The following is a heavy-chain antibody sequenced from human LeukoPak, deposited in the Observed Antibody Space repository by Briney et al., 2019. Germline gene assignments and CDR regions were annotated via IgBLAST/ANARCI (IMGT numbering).Heavy chain of an antibody. D-gene: IGHD3-22*01. CDR2: IKEDGSEK. Sequence: GGSLRLSCAASGFTFSSYWMSWVRQAPGKGLEWVANIKEDGSEKHYVDSVKGRFTISRDNAKNALYLQMNSLRAEDTAVYYCARSYYDSSGYYYEHYFDYWGQGTLVTVSS. V-gene: IGHV3-7*01. J-gene: IGHJ4*02. CDR1: GFTFSSYW. CDR3: ARSYYDSSGYYYEHYFDY.